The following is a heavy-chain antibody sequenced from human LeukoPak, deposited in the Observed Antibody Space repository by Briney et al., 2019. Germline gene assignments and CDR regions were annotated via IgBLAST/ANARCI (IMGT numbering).Heavy chain of an antibody. D-gene: IGHD3-10*01. J-gene: IGHJ4*02. V-gene: IGHV3-23*01. CDR2: ISGSGGST. Sequence: GGSLRLSCAASGFTFSSYAMSWVRQAPGKGLEWVSAISGSGGSTYYADSVKGRFTISRDNSKNTLYLQMNSLRAEDTAVYYCAKGRVVRGVIITADRDYWGQGTLVTVSS. CDR1: GFTFSSYA. CDR3: AKGRVVRGVIITADRDY.